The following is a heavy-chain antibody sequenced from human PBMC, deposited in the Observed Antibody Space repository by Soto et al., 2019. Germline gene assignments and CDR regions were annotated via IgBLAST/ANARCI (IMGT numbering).Heavy chain of an antibody. CDR3: ARGVVPAANYYYYGMDV. J-gene: IGHJ6*02. D-gene: IGHD2-2*01. CDR2: IIPIFGTA. Sequence: QVQLVQSGAEVKKPGSSVKVSCKASGGTFSSYAISWVRQAPGQGLEWMGGIIPIFGTANYAQKFQGRVTITADESTSTAYMERSSLRSEDTAVYYCARGVVPAANYYYYGMDVWGQGTTVTVSS. CDR1: GGTFSSYA. V-gene: IGHV1-69*01.